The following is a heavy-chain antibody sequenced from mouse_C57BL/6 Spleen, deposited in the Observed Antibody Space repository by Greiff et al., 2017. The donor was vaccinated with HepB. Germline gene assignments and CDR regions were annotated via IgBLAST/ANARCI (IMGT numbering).Heavy chain of an antibody. D-gene: IGHD1-1*01. V-gene: IGHV1-4*01. CDR2: INPSSGYT. CDR3: ARKDGGFDY. Sequence: QVHVKQSGAELARPGASVKMSCKASGYTFTSYTMHWVKQRPGQGLEWIGYINPSSGYTKYNQKFKDKATLTADKSSSTAYMQLSSLTSEDSAVYYCARKDGGFDYWGQGTTLTVSS. J-gene: IGHJ2*01. CDR1: GYTFTSYT.